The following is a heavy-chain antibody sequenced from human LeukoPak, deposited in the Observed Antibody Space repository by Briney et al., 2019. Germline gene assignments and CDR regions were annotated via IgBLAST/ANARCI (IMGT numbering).Heavy chain of an antibody. CDR3: ARLQGYCSSTSCYTGMDYYYMDV. CDR2: IYHRGST. CDR1: GDSISSGDYY. D-gene: IGHD2-2*02. Sequence: PSQTLSLTCTVSGDSISSGDYYWNWIRQDPGKGLEWIGSIYHRGSTYHNPSLKSRLTISLDTSGNQFYLKLSSVTAADTAVYYCARLQGYCSSTSCYTGMDYYYMDVWGKGTTVTVSS. V-gene: IGHV4-31*03. J-gene: IGHJ6*03.